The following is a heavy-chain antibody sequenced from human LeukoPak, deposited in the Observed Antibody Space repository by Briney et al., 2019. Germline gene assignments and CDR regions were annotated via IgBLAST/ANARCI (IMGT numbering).Heavy chain of an antibody. CDR3: AVRGCYDTFHI. CDR2: IYYSGST. D-gene: IGHD2-21*02. J-gene: IGHJ3*02. Sequence: PSETLSLTCTVSGGSISSYYLSWIRQPPGKGLEWIGYIYYSGSTNYNPSLKSRVTISVDTSKNHFSLKLSSVTAADTAVYYCAVRGCYDTFHIWGQGTMVTVSS. CDR1: GGSISSYY. V-gene: IGHV4-59*01.